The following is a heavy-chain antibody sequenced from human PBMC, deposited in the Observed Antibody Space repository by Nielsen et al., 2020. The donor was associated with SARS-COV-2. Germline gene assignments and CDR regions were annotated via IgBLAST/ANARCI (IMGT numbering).Heavy chain of an antibody. Sequence: SETLSLTCAVSGDFISSDNWWSWVRQPPGKGLEWIGSIYYSGTTYYNPSLKSRVTIFVDTSKNQFSLKVTSVTAADTAVYYCTRPRNLAFGIWGQGTMVTVSS. CDR2: IYYSGTT. D-gene: IGHD1-14*01. V-gene: IGHV4-39*01. CDR1: GDFISSDNW. CDR3: TRPRNLAFGI. J-gene: IGHJ3*02.